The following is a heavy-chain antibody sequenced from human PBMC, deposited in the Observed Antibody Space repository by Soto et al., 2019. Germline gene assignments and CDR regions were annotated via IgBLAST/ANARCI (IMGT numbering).Heavy chain of an antibody. J-gene: IGHJ6*02. CDR2: ISWNSGSI. Sequence: GGSLRLSCAASGFTFDDYAMHWVRQAPGKGLEWVSGISWNSGSIGYADSVKGRFTISRDNAKNSLYLQMNSLRAEDTALYYCAKENASSSWYGGYYYYGMDVWGQGTTVTVSS. D-gene: IGHD6-13*01. CDR1: GFTFDDYA. V-gene: IGHV3-9*01. CDR3: AKENASSSWYGGYYYYGMDV.